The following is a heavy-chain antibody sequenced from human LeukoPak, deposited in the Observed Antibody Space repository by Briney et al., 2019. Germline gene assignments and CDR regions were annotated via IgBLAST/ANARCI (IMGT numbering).Heavy chain of an antibody. V-gene: IGHV4-34*01. CDR2: INHSGST. D-gene: IGHD1-26*01. CDR1: GGSFSGYY. J-gene: IGHJ4*02. CDR3: ARHGGGSYYFDY. Sequence: KPSETLSLTCAVYGGSFSGYYWSWIRRPPGKGLEWIGEINHSGSTNYNPSLKSRVTISVDTSKNQFSLKLSSVTAADTAVYYCARHGGGSYYFDYRGQGTLVTVSS.